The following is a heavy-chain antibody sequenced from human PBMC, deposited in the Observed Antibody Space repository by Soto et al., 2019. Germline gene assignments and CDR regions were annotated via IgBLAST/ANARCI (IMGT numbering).Heavy chain of an antibody. D-gene: IGHD6-13*01. CDR2: IYPGDSDT. V-gene: IGHV5-51*03. CDR1: GYSFTSYW. J-gene: IGHJ3*02. Sequence: EVQLVQSGAEVKKPGESLKISCKGSGYSFTSYWIGWVRQMPGKGLEWMGIIYPGDSDTRYSPSFQGQVTISADKSISTAYLQWSSLKTSDTAMYYCAGPNSSSWLGGNDAFDIWGQGTMVTVSS. CDR3: AGPNSSSWLGGNDAFDI.